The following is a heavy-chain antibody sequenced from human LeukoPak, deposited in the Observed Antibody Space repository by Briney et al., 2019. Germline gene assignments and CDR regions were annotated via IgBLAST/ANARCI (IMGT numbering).Heavy chain of an antibody. CDR2: INPNSGGT. CDR3: ARADSGYDSPDY. CDR1: GYTFTGYY. Sequence: ASVKVSCKASGYTFTGYYMHWVRRAPGQGLEWMGWINPNSGGTNYAQKFQGRVTMTRDTSISTAYMELSRLRSDDTAVYYCARADSGYDSPDYWGQGTLVTVSS. D-gene: IGHD5-12*01. V-gene: IGHV1-2*02. J-gene: IGHJ4*02.